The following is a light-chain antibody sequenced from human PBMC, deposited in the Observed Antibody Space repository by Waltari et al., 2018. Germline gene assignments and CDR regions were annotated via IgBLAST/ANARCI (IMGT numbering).Light chain of an antibody. CDR2: SNN. J-gene: IGLJ1*01. Sequence: QSVLTQPPSASGTPGQRVTISCSGSSSNIGPNTVNWYQQPPGTAPTLLLYSNNQRPSGVPVGVSGAKSGTSASLAISGVQSEEEADYYCAAWDDSLNGHFVFGTGTKVTVL. V-gene: IGLV1-44*01. CDR1: SSNIGPNT. CDR3: AAWDDSLNGHFV.